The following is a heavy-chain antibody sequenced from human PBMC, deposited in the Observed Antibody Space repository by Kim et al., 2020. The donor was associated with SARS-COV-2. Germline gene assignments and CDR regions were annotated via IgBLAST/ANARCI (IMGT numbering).Heavy chain of an antibody. CDR2: IDPSDSYT. J-gene: IGHJ6*02. CDR1: GYSFTSYW. D-gene: IGHD2-8*01. CDR3: ARHFKDGVYYYYYYGMDV. V-gene: IGHV5-10-1*01. Sequence: GESLKISCKGSGYSFTSYWISWVRQMPGKGLEWMGRIDPSDSYTNYSPSFQGHVTISADKSISTAYLQWSSLKASDTAMYYCARHFKDGVYYYYYYGMDVWGQGTTVTVSS.